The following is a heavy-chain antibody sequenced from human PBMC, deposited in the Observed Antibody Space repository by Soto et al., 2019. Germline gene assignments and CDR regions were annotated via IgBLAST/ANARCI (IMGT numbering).Heavy chain of an antibody. Sequence: PGGSLRLSCAPSGFTFSSYAMSWVRQAPGKGLEWVSAISGSGGSTYYADSVKGRFTISRDNSKNTLYLQMNSLRAEDTAVYYCAKDYDFWSGYYTSHFDYWGQGTLVTVSS. V-gene: IGHV3-23*01. CDR2: ISGSGGST. D-gene: IGHD3-3*01. J-gene: IGHJ4*02. CDR3: AKDYDFWSGYYTSHFDY. CDR1: GFTFSSYA.